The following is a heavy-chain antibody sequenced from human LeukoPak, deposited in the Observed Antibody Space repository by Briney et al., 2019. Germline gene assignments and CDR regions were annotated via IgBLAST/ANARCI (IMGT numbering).Heavy chain of an antibody. Sequence: GGSLRLPCAASGFTFSNYAMSWVRQAPGKGLQWVSGISATGGSTYYADSVRGRFTVSRDRSKSSLYLQMNSLRAEDTAVYYCARGAPAGPFDAFDIWGQGTMVTVSS. D-gene: IGHD6-13*01. J-gene: IGHJ3*02. V-gene: IGHV3-23*01. CDR2: ISATGGST. CDR1: GFTFSNYA. CDR3: ARGAPAGPFDAFDI.